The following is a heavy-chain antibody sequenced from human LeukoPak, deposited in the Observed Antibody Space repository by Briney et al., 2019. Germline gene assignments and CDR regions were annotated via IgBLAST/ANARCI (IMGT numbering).Heavy chain of an antibody. D-gene: IGHD5-18*01. J-gene: IGHJ4*02. CDR3: ARARGYSYGSDY. CDR2: IRGSGGGT. Sequence: GGSLRLSCAASGFIFSNYALMWLRQSPGKGLEWVSAIRGSGGGTFYADSVKGRFTISRDNSKNTLYVQMNSLRAEDTAVYYCARARGYSYGSDYWGQGTLVTVSS. V-gene: IGHV3-23*01. CDR1: GFIFSNYA.